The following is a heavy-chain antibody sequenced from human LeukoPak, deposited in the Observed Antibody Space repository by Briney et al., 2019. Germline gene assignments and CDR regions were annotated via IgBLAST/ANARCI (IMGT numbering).Heavy chain of an antibody. D-gene: IGHD6-13*01. CDR3: AREVAAAGTEYYFDY. V-gene: IGHV1-69*13. CDR2: IIPIFGTA. J-gene: IGHJ4*02. Sequence: SVKVSCKASGYTFTNYAIHWVRQAPGQGLEWMGGIIPIFGTANYAQKFQGRVTITADESTSTAYMELSSLRSEDTAVYYCAREVAAAGTEYYFDYWGQGTLVTVSS. CDR1: GYTFTNYA.